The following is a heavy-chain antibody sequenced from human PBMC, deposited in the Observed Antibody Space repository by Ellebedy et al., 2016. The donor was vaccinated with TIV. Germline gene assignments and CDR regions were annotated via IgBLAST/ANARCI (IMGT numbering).Heavy chain of an antibody. Sequence: GESLKISCKGSGYSFTSYWISWVRQMPGKGLEWMGRIDPSDSYTNYSPSFQGHVTISADKSISTAYLQWSSLKASDTAMYYCARVGRFGELFYYGMDVWGQGTTVTVSS. CDR2: IDPSDSYT. J-gene: IGHJ6*02. CDR3: ARVGRFGELFYYGMDV. CDR1: GYSFTSYW. V-gene: IGHV5-10-1*01. D-gene: IGHD3-10*01.